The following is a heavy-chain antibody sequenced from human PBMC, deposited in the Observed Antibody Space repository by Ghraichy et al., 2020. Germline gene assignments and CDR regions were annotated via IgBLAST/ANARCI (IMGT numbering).Heavy chain of an antibody. Sequence: GGSLRLSCAASGFTFDDYAMHWVRQAPGKGLEWVSGISWNSGSIGYADSVKGRFTISRDNAKNSLYLQMNSLRAEDTALYYCAKDIGGEPLLWNYYFDYWGQGTLVTVSS. CDR1: GFTFDDYA. J-gene: IGHJ4*02. D-gene: IGHD2/OR15-2a*01. CDR3: AKDIGGEPLLWNYYFDY. V-gene: IGHV3-9*01. CDR2: ISWNSGSI.